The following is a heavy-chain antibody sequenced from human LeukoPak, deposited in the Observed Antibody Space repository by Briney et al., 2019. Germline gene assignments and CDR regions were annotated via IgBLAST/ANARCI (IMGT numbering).Heavy chain of an antibody. CDR3: ARGIAARTLNYYYYYMDV. J-gene: IGHJ6*03. Sequence: SETLSLTCTVSGGSISSYYWSWIRQPAGKGLEWIGRIYTSGSTNYNPSLKSRVTMSVDTSKNQFSLKLSSVTAADTAVYYCARGIAARTLNYYYYYMDVWGKGTTVTVSS. D-gene: IGHD6-6*01. CDR2: IYTSGST. CDR1: GGSISSYY. V-gene: IGHV4-4*07.